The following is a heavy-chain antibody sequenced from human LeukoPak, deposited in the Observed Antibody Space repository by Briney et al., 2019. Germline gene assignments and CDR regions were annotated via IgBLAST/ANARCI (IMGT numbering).Heavy chain of an antibody. V-gene: IGHV3-74*01. D-gene: IGHD1-26*01. CDR2: LTADGSST. Sequence: RPGGSLRLSCAASGFTLTTYAMYWVRQAPGKGLVWVSRLTADGSSTICADSVMGRFTVSRDIAKNTLYLEMNSLRAEDTAVYYCARAQLGTPTDCWGQGTLVTVSS. CDR1: GFTLTTYA. J-gene: IGHJ4*02. CDR3: ARAQLGTPTDC.